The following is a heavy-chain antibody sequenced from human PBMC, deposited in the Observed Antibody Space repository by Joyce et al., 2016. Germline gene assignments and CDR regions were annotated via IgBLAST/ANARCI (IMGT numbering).Heavy chain of an antibody. V-gene: IGHV3-21*01. CDR1: GFTFSSYS. Sequence: EVQLVESGGGLVKPGGSLRLSCAASGFTFSSYSMSWVRQAPGKGLEWVSSLRSSSSYIKYTDSVKGRFTISRDNAKNSLYLQMNSLRVEDTAVYYWARSSYTNGIFDYWGQGTLVTVSS. CDR3: ARSSYTNGIFDY. D-gene: IGHD2-8*01. CDR2: LRSSSSYI. J-gene: IGHJ4*02.